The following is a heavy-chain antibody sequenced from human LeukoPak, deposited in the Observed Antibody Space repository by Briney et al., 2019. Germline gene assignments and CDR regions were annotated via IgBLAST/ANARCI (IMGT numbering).Heavy chain of an antibody. CDR3: ARGKRVAARPNYYYYMDV. V-gene: IGHV1-8*03. J-gene: IGHJ6*03. CDR2: MNPNSGNT. Sequence: GASVKVSCKASGYTFTSYDINWVRQATGQGLEWMGWMNPNSGNTGYAQKFQGRVTITRNTSISTAYMELSSLRSEDTAVYYCARGKRVAARPNYYYYMDVWGKGTTVTVSS. CDR1: GYTFTSYD. D-gene: IGHD6-6*01.